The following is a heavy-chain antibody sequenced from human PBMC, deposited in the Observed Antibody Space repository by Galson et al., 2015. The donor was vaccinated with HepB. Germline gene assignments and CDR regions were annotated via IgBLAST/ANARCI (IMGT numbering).Heavy chain of an antibody. CDR2: VYRGGGR. V-gene: IGHV3-66*01. Sequence: SLRLSCAASGFTVIGNYMAWVRQAPGKGLEWVSVVYRGGGRYYADSVQGRSTIFRDDSKNTLFLQMNSLRVEDTAVYYCAKSNRGLGSGHYGGGYFDLWGRGILVTVSS. CDR1: GFTVIGNY. J-gene: IGHJ2*01. D-gene: IGHD4-23*01. CDR3: AKSNRGLGSGHYGGGYFDL.